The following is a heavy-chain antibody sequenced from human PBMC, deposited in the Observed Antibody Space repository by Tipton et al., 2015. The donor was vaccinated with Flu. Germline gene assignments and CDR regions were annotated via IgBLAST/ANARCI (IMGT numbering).Heavy chain of an antibody. CDR2: ISPSGGAT. CDR1: GYTFSSYY. J-gene: IGHJ6*02. V-gene: IGHV1-46*01. Sequence: QLVQSGPEVKKPGASVKVSCKASGYTFSSYYVHWVRQAPGQGLEWMGTISPSGGATGNAQRFQGRVTMTRDTSTSTFYMDLSSLRYDDTAVYFCASATHITMIQGAKLAYGMDVWGQGTTVTVSS. D-gene: IGHD3-10*01. CDR3: ASATHITMIQGAKLAYGMDV.